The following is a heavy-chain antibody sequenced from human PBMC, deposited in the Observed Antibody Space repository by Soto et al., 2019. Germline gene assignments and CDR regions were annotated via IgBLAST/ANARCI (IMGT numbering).Heavy chain of an antibody. D-gene: IGHD3-9*01. J-gene: IGHJ6*02. V-gene: IGHV3-48*03. CDR3: ARGRYALGV. Sequence: GGSLRLSCAASGFNVGDYEMNWVRQAPGKGLEWISMITSGGTVFYYADSVRGRFAISRGDTENSLHLQMNILRVEDTAMYYCARGRYALGVWGQGTTVTVSS. CDR2: ITSGGTVF. CDR1: GFNVGDYE.